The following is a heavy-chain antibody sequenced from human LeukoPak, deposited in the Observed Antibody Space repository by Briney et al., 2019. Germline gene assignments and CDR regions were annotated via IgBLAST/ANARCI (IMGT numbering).Heavy chain of an antibody. CDR3: ARSESHLMTTVTNY. J-gene: IGHJ4*02. V-gene: IGHV1-2*06. CDR2: INPNSGGT. CDR1: GYTFTGYY. Sequence: ASVKVSCKASGYTFTGYYMHWVRQAPGQGLEWVGRINPNSGGTNYAQKFQGRVTMTRDTSVSTAYMELSRLRSDDTAVYYCARSESHLMTTVTNYWGQGTLVTVSS. D-gene: IGHD4-11*01.